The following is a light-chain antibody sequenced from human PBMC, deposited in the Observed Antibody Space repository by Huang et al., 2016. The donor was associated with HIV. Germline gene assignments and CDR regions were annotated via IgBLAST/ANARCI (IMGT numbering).Light chain of an antibody. V-gene: IGKV3-20*01. J-gene: IGKJ1*01. Sequence: EIVLTQSPGTLSLSPGEGAALSCRASQSVSSSYLAWYQQKPGQAPRLLIYGASSRATGIPDRLSGSGSGTEFTLTINKMESEDFAVYYCQQYDSSPGTFGQGTKVEI. CDR3: QQYDSSPGT. CDR1: QSVSSSY. CDR2: GAS.